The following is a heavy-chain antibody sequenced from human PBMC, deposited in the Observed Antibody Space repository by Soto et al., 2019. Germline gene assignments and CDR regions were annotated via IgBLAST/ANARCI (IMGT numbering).Heavy chain of an antibody. J-gene: IGHJ4*02. V-gene: IGHV3-30*19. D-gene: IGHD2-15*01. CDR1: GFAFNSYG. Sequence: QVQLVESGGGVVQPGRSLRLSCAASGFAFNSYGIHWVRQAPGKGREWVALISYDGRNKYYGDSVKGRFTISRDKSKNTLFLQMNSLRAEDTAMYYCARGWGPLSGVFDYWGQGTLVTVSS. CDR2: ISYDGRNK. CDR3: ARGWGPLSGVFDY.